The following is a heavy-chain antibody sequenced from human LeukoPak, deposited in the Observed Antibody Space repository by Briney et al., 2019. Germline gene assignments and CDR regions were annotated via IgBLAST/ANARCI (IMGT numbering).Heavy chain of an antibody. V-gene: IGHV3-48*03. Sequence: PGGSLTLSCTASGFTFSSYEMNWVRQAPGKGLERVSYISSSGSTIYYADSVKGQLTISRDNAKSSLYLQMNSLRAEDTAVYYCATKLVGAAYMDVWGKGTTVTVTS. CDR1: GFTFSSYE. CDR3: ATKLVGAAYMDV. CDR2: ISSSGSTI. D-gene: IGHD1-26*01. J-gene: IGHJ6*03.